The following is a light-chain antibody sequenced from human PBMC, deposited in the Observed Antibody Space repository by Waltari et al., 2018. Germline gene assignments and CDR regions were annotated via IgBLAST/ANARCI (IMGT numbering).Light chain of an antibody. J-gene: IGLJ3*02. V-gene: IGLV2-14*03. CDR1: SSDLGTYHH. Sequence: QSALTQPASVSGSPGQSITISCSGTSSDLGTYHHVSWYQQHPGNAPPLMIYDVHNRPSGVSNRFSGSKSGNTASLTISGLQAEDEADYYCCSYTTSSALWVFGGGTKLTVL. CDR3: CSYTTSSALWV. CDR2: DVH.